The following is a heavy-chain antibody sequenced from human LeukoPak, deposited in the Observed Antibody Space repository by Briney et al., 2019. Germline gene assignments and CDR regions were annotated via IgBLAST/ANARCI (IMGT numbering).Heavy chain of an antibody. CDR2: INGDGGST. CDR3: ARGGLTAAPY. V-gene: IGHV3-23*01. Sequence: PGGSLRLSCAASGFTFGTYAMSWVRQAPGKGLEWVSGINGDGGSTYYADSVKGRFTISRDTSKSTLYLQMNSLTAEDTAVYYCARGGLTAAPYWGQGTLVTVSP. J-gene: IGHJ4*02. CDR1: GFTFGTYA. D-gene: IGHD6-13*01.